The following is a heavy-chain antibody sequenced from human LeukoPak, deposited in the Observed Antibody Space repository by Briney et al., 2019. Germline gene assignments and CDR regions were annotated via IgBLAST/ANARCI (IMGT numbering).Heavy chain of an antibody. V-gene: IGHV3-21*01. CDR1: GFTFSSYS. CDR2: ISSSSSYI. CDR3: ARDPIKTGTPGYYGIDV. J-gene: IGHJ6*02. Sequence: PGGSLRLTCAASGFTFSSYSMNWVRQAPGKGLEWVSSISSSSSYIYYADSVKGRFTISRDNAKNSLYLQMNSLRAEDTAVYYCARDPIKTGTPGYYGIDVWGQGTTVTVSS. D-gene: IGHD1-1*01.